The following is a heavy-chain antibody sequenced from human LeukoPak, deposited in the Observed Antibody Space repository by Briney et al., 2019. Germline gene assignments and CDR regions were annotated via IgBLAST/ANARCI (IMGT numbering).Heavy chain of an antibody. V-gene: IGHV1-2*02. D-gene: IGHD3-10*01. CDR2: INPRRGDT. CDR1: GYSFTAIY. Sequence: ASVKVSCRTAGYSFTAIYIHWVRHAPGQGLEWMGWINPRRGDTNYAQKFLGRLTMIWDTSISTAYLDLSSLRSDDTAVYYCARDGDYGTGSYYRGCIDSWGQGTPVTVSP. J-gene: IGHJ4*02. CDR3: ARDGDYGTGSYYRGCIDS.